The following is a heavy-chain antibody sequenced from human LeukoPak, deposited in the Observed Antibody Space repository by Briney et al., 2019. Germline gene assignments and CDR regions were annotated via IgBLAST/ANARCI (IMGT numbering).Heavy chain of an antibody. J-gene: IGHJ4*02. CDR3: AKAGYSGYDGGDYFDY. V-gene: IGHV3-23*01. CDR1: GFTFSSYA. CDR2: ISDSGGST. D-gene: IGHD5-12*01. Sequence: GGSLRLSCAASGFTFSSYAMSWVRQAPGKGLEWVSAISDSGGSTYYADSVKGRFTISRDNSKNTLYLQMNSLRAEDTAVYYCAKAGYSGYDGGDYFDYWGQGTLVTVSS.